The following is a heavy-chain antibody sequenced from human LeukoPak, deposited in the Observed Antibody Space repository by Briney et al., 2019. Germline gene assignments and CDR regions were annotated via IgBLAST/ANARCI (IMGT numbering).Heavy chain of an antibody. V-gene: IGHV4-61*01. CDR2: IYYSGST. Sequence: SETLSLTCTVSGGSVSSGSYYWSWIRQPPGKGLEWIGYIYYSGSTNYNPSLKSRVTISVDTSKNQFSLKLSSVTAADTAVYYCARDHCSGGSCYLFDPWGQGTLVTVSS. J-gene: IGHJ5*02. CDR1: GGSVSSGSYY. CDR3: ARDHCSGGSCYLFDP. D-gene: IGHD2-15*01.